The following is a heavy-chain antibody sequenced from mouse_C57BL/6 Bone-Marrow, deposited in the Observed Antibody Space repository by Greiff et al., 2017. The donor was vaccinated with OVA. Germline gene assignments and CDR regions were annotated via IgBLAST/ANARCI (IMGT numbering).Heavy chain of an antibody. D-gene: IGHD1-1*01. CDR2: IDPSDSYT. CDR3: ARGITTVRDAMDY. V-gene: IGHV1-69*01. Sequence: VQLQQPGAELVMPGASVKLSCKASGYTFTSYWMHWVKQRPGQGLEWIGEIDPSDSYTNYNQKFKGKSTLTVDKSSSTAYMQLSSLTSEDSAVYYCARGITTVRDAMDYWGQGTSVTVSS. J-gene: IGHJ4*01. CDR1: GYTFTSYW.